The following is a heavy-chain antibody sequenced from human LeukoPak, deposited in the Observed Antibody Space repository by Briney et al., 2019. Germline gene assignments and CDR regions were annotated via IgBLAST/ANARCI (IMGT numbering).Heavy chain of an antibody. CDR2: ISSSGGTT. J-gene: IGHJ4*02. D-gene: IGHD6-19*01. Sequence: GGSLRLSCAASGFTFSSYAMNWVRQAPGKGLEWVSVISSSGGTTYYSDSVKGRSIISRDNSKNTLYLQMNSLRAKDTAVYYCAKAGIAVPATPEYCGQGTQVTVSS. CDR1: GFTFSSYA. CDR3: AKAGIAVPATPEY. V-gene: IGHV3-23*01.